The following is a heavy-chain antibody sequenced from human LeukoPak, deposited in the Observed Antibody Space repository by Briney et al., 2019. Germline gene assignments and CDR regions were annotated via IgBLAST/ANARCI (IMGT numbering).Heavy chain of an antibody. Sequence: PGGSLRLSCAASGFTFSSYEMNWVRQAPGKGLEWVSYISSSGSTIYYADSVKGRFTISRDNAKNSLYLQMNSLRAEDTAVYYCAKGGSGSYYSFDYWGQGTLVTVSS. CDR2: ISSSGSTI. V-gene: IGHV3-48*03. CDR1: GFTFSSYE. D-gene: IGHD1-26*01. J-gene: IGHJ4*02. CDR3: AKGGSGSYYSFDY.